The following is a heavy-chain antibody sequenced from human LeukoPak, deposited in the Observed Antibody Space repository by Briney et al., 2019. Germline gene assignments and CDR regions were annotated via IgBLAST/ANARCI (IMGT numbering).Heavy chain of an antibody. CDR1: GFTFSSYG. CDR3: ARDGAYYYDSSGYYFGRTNYYYGMDV. D-gene: IGHD3-22*01. CDR2: IWYDGSNK. J-gene: IGHJ6*02. Sequence: GRSLRLSCAASGFTFSSYGMHWVRQAPGKGLEWVAVIWYDGSNKYYADSVKGRFTISRDNSKNTLYLQMNSLRAEDTAVYYCARDGAYYYDSSGYYFGRTNYYYGMDVWGQGTTVTVSS. V-gene: IGHV3-33*01.